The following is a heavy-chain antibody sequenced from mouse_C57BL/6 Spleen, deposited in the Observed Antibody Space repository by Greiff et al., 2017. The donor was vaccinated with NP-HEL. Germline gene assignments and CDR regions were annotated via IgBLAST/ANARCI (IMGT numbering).Heavy chain of an antibody. D-gene: IGHD2-4*01. CDR3: ARRGDYDAFDY. Sequence: VKLMESGAELVKSGASVKMSCKASGYTFTTYPIEWMKQNHGKSLEWIGNFHPYNDDTKYNEKFKGKATLTVEKSSSTVYLELSRLTSDDSAVYYCARRGDYDAFDYWGQGTTLTVSS. CDR1: GYTFTTYP. J-gene: IGHJ2*01. V-gene: IGHV1-47*01. CDR2: FHPYNDDT.